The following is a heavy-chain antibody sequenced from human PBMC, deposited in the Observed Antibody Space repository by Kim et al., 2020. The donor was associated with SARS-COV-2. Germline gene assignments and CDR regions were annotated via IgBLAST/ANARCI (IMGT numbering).Heavy chain of an antibody. J-gene: IGHJ6*03. CDR1: GGSFSGYY. CDR2: INHSGST. D-gene: IGHD6-13*01. CDR3: AILSSPRGYYYYMDV. Sequence: SETLSLTCAVYGGSFSGYYWSWIHQPPGKGLEWIGEINHSGSTNYNQSLKSRVTISVDTSKNQFSLKLSSVTAADTAVYYCAILSSPRGYYYYMDVWGKG. V-gene: IGHV4-34*01.